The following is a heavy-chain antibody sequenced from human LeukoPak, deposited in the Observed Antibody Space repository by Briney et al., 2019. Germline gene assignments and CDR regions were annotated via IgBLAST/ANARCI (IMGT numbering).Heavy chain of an antibody. J-gene: IGHJ4*02. CDR1: GFTFSSYA. CDR3: AKDAVGATAYYFDY. D-gene: IGHD1-26*01. CDR2: ISSSGDT. Sequence: GGSLRLSCAASGFTFSSYAMHWVRQAPGKGLEWVSAISSSGDTYYAGSVKGRFTISRDNSKNTLYLQMNSLRAEDTAVYYCAKDAVGATAYYFDYWGQGTLVTVSS. V-gene: IGHV3-23*01.